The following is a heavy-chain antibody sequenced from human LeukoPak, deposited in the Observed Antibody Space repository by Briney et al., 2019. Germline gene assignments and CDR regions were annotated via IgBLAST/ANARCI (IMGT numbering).Heavy chain of an antibody. Sequence: TGGSLRLSCAASGFTFDDYTIHWVRQAPGNGLEWISLISWDGGSTYYADSVKGRFTISRDNSKNSLYLQMNSLRTEDTALYYCAKEGHYGPGWFDPWGQGTLVTVSS. CDR1: GFTFDDYT. D-gene: IGHD3-10*01. J-gene: IGHJ5*02. CDR3: AKEGHYGPGWFDP. V-gene: IGHV3-43*01. CDR2: ISWDGGST.